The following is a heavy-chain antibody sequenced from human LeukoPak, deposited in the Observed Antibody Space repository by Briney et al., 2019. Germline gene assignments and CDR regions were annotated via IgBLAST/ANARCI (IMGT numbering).Heavy chain of an antibody. Sequence: GGSLRLSCAASGFTFSSYGMSWVRQAPGKGLEWVSAISGSGGSTYYADSVKGRFTISRDNSKNTLYLQMNSLRAEDTAVYYCAKYQAIVVVPAALNWFDPWGQGTLVTVSS. D-gene: IGHD2-2*01. CDR3: AKYQAIVVVPAALNWFDP. CDR1: GFTFSSYG. J-gene: IGHJ5*02. CDR2: ISGSGGST. V-gene: IGHV3-23*01.